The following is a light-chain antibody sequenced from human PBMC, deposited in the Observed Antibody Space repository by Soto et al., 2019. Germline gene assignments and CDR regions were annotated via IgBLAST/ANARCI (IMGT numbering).Light chain of an antibody. Sequence: EIVMTQSPATLSVSPGERDTLSWRASQSVSSNLAWYQQKPGQAPRLLIYGASTRATGIPARFSGSGSGTEFTLTISSLQSEDFAVYYCQQYNNWPPLTFGGGTKVEIK. J-gene: IGKJ4*01. V-gene: IGKV3-15*01. CDR3: QQYNNWPPLT. CDR2: GAS. CDR1: QSVSSN.